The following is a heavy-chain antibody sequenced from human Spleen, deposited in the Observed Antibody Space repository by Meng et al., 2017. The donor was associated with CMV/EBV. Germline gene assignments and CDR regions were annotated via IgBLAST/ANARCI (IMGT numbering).Heavy chain of an antibody. CDR2: IWYDGKTK. Sequence: LSLTCAASGFTFSSYAMHWVRQAPGKGLEWVAVIWYDGKTKYYADSVKGRFSISRDNSKYTLYLQMNSLRADDTAVYYCAKDDYRTPPPDAFDIWGQGTMVTVSS. J-gene: IGHJ3*02. V-gene: IGHV3-33*06. CDR3: AKDDYRTPPPDAFDI. D-gene: IGHD4/OR15-4a*01. CDR1: GFTFSSYA.